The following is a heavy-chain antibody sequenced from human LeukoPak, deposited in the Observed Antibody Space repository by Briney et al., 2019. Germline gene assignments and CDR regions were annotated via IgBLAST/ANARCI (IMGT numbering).Heavy chain of an antibody. D-gene: IGHD2-15*01. Sequence: PSETLSLTCTVSGGSISSSSYFWGWIRQPPGKGLEWIGTIYYSGSTYYNPSLKSRVTISVDTSKNQFSLKLTSVTASDTAVYYCARGVVVVAATSLWAGPQGYYFDYWGQGTLVTVSS. CDR2: IYYSGST. CDR1: GGSISSSSYF. V-gene: IGHV4-39*01. CDR3: ARGVVVVAATSLWAGPQGYYFDY. J-gene: IGHJ4*02.